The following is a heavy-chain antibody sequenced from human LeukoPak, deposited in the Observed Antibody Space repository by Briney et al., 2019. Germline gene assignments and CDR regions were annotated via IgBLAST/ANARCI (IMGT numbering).Heavy chain of an antibody. Sequence: GSLRLSCAASGFTFSSYAMSWVRQAPGKGLEWVSAISGSGGSTYYADSVKGRFTISRDNSKNTLYLQMNSLRAEDTAVYYCAKGRDPYYDFWSGYYRGGHYFDYWGQGTLVTVSS. V-gene: IGHV3-23*01. CDR2: ISGSGGST. CDR1: GFTFSSYA. J-gene: IGHJ4*02. D-gene: IGHD3-3*01. CDR3: AKGRDPYYDFWSGYYRGGHYFDY.